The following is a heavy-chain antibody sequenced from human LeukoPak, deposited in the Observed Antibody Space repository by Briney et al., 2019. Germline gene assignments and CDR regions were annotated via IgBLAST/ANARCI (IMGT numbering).Heavy chain of an antibody. J-gene: IGHJ4*02. CDR1: GFTVSSNY. Sequence: PGGSLRLSCAASGFTVSSNYMSWVRQAPGKGLEWVGRIKRKTDGGTTDYAAPVKGRFTISRDDSKNTLYLQMNSLKTEDTAVYYCTTEGSSGWYLDYWGQGTLVTVSS. D-gene: IGHD6-19*01. CDR2: IKRKTDGGTT. V-gene: IGHV3-15*01. CDR3: TTEGSSGWYLDY.